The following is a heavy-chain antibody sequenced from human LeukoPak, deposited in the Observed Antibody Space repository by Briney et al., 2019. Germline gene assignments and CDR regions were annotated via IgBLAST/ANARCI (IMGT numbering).Heavy chain of an antibody. Sequence: SETLSLTCTVSGGSISSGSYYWSWIRQPAGKGLEWIGYIYYSGSTYYNPSLKSRVTISVDTSKNQFSLKLSSVTAADTAVYYCAGDIVVVPAAPRIPIWGQGTMVTVSS. V-gene: IGHV4-30-4*08. CDR1: GGSISSGSYY. CDR2: IYYSGST. J-gene: IGHJ3*02. CDR3: AGDIVVVPAAPRIPI. D-gene: IGHD2-2*01.